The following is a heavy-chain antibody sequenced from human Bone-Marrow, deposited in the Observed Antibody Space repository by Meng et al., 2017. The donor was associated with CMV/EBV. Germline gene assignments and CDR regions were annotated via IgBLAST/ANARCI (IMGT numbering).Heavy chain of an antibody. CDR3: ARVGPSSYYDFWSGYLY. V-gene: IGHV3-48*04. D-gene: IGHD3-3*01. Sequence: GESLKISCAASGFTFSSYSMNWVRQAPGKGLEWVSYISSSSSTIYYADSVKGRFTISRDNAKNSLYLQMNSLRAEDTAVYYCARVGPSSYYDFWSGYLYWGQGTLVTVSS. CDR2: ISSSSSTI. CDR1: GFTFSSYS. J-gene: IGHJ4*02.